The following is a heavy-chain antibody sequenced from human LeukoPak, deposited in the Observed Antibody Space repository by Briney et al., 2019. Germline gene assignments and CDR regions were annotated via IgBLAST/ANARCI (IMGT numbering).Heavy chain of an antibody. CDR2: IWYDGNTK. D-gene: IGHD5-12*01. CDR1: GFTFISYG. CDR3: ARGRKGYSGYDY. J-gene: IGHJ4*02. V-gene: IGHV3-33*08. Sequence: PGRSLRLSCAASGFTFISYGMHWVRQAPGKGLEGVEIIWYDGNTKYYSESVKGRFTISRDNSKNTLYVQMNTLRAEDTAVYHCARGRKGYSGYDYWGQGTLVTVSS.